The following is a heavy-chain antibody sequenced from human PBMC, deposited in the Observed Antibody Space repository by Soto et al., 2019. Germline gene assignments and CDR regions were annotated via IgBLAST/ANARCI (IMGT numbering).Heavy chain of an antibody. J-gene: IGHJ4*02. CDR2: IIPIFGTA. CDR3: ARGGTAMAPYDY. Sequence: SVKVSCKASGGTFSSYAISWVRQAPGQGLEWVGGIIPIFGTANYAQKFQGRVTITADESTSTAYMELSSLRSEDTAVYYCARGGTAMAPYDYWGQGTLVTVSS. V-gene: IGHV1-69*13. D-gene: IGHD5-18*01. CDR1: GGTFSSYA.